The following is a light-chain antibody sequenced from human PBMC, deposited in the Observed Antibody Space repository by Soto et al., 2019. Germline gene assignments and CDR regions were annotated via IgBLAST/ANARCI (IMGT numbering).Light chain of an antibody. V-gene: IGKV3-20*01. CDR3: RQYGSSSIT. CDR2: GAS. J-gene: IGKJ5*01. CDR1: QTVSSNY. Sequence: EVVLTQSPDTLSLSPGERATLSCRASQTVSSNYLAWYQQKPGQAPRLLFYGASTRATGIADRFSGSGSGTDFTLTISRLEPEDFAVYYCRQYGSSSITFGQGTRLEIK.